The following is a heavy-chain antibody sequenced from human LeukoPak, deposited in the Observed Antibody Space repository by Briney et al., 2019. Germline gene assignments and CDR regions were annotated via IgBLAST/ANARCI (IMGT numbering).Heavy chain of an antibody. CDR3: ARGQHRVDYSNDGFDI. V-gene: IGHV3-11*01. CDR2: ISSSGSTI. J-gene: IGHJ3*02. CDR1: GFTFSDYY. Sequence: KPGGSLRLSCAASGFTFSDYYMSWIRQAPGKGLEWVSYISSSGSTIYYAGSVKGRFTISRDNAKNSLYLQMNSLRAEDTAVYYCARGQHRVDYSNDGFDIWGQGTMVTVSS. D-gene: IGHD2-2*01.